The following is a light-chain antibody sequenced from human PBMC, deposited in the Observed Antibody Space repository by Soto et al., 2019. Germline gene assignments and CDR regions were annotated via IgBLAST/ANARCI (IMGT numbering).Light chain of an antibody. CDR3: SSYSSSSTPWV. Sequence: QSALTQPASVSGSPGQSITISCTGTSSDLGVYNYVSWYQHHPGKAPKLIIYEVTNRPSGISNRFSGSKSGNTASLIIYGLQAEDEADYYCSSYSSSSTPWVFGGGTKLT. CDR2: EVT. J-gene: IGLJ3*02. V-gene: IGLV2-14*01. CDR1: SSDLGVYNY.